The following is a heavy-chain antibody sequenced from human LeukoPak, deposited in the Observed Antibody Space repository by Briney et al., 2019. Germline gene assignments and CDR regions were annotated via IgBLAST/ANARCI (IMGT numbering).Heavy chain of an antibody. D-gene: IGHD2-21*01. CDR1: GESSSGYF. CDR3: ATRSLKIAAARCFDN. CDR2: INHSGTT. V-gene: IGHV4-34*01. Sequence: SETPSLTCGVYGESSSGYFWNWIRQSPEKGLEWIGEINHSGTTDFNPSLKSRVSILVDTSKKQFSLRLTSVTAADTAVYYCATRSLKIAAARCFDNWGQGTPVLVSS. J-gene: IGHJ4*02.